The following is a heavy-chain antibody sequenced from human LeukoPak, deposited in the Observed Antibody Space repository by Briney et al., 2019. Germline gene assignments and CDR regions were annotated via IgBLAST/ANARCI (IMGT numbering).Heavy chain of an antibody. D-gene: IGHD3-10*01. CDR3: ARGIYYGSGSYQGFDY. J-gene: IGHJ4*02. CDR2: INPNNGGT. CDR1: GYSFIGYY. Sequence: ASVKVSCKASGYSFIGYYIHWVRQAPGQGLEWMGWINPNNGGTNYAQTFQGRVSMTRDTSISTVYMELSRLRSDDTAVYYCARGIYYGSGSYQGFDYWGQGTLVTVSS. V-gene: IGHV1-2*02.